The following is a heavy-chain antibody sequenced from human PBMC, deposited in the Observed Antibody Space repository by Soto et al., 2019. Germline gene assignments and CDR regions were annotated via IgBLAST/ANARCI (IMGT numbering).Heavy chain of an antibody. CDR2: ISSSSSTI. CDR1: GFTIRSHS. V-gene: IGHV3-48*01. D-gene: IGHD3-10*01. CDR3: ARDIPITMVRGVAPGYYYMDV. Sequence: GGPLRLPCAATGFTIRSHSMNWVRQAPGKGPEWVSYISSSSSTIYYADSVKGRFTISRDNAKNSLYLQMNSLRAEDTAVYYCARDIPITMVRGVAPGYYYMDVWGKGTTVSVSS. J-gene: IGHJ6*03.